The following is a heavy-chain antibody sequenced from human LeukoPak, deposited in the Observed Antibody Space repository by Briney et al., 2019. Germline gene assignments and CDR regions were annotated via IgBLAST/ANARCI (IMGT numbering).Heavy chain of an antibody. CDR1: GFIFSSYG. Sequence: PGGSLRLSCAASGFIFSSYGMHWVRQAPGKGLEWVAFIRYDGSNKYYAGSVKGRFTISRDNSKNTLYLQMNSLRAEDTAVYYCAREVDYYMDVWGKGTTVTVSS. CDR3: AREVDYYMDV. D-gene: IGHD2-15*01. J-gene: IGHJ6*03. CDR2: IRYDGSNK. V-gene: IGHV3-30*02.